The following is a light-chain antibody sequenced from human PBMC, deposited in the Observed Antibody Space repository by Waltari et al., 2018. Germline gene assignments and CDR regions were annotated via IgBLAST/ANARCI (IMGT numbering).Light chain of an antibody. CDR3: QQYNNWPLYT. CDR1: QSVSSN. CDR2: DTS. J-gene: IGKJ2*01. Sequence: EIVTTQSPATLSVSPGETATRSCRASQSVSSNFAWYQQKPGQVPSLLSFDTSTRATGIPPRFSCSGSGTEFTLSISSLHSEDFAVYYCQQYNNWPLYTFGQGTKLEIK. V-gene: IGKV3-15*01.